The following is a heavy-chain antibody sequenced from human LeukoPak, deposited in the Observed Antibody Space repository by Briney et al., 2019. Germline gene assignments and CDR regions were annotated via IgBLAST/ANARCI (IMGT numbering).Heavy chain of an antibody. Sequence: PGGSLRLSCTASGSTFSSYWMNWVRQAPGKGLEWVANIKQDGSDIHYVDSVKGRFTISRDNAKNSLYLQMNNLRAEDTAVYYCARDIAAGNLFDPWGQGTLVTVSS. CDR3: ARDIAAGNLFDP. J-gene: IGHJ5*02. CDR2: IKQDGSDI. D-gene: IGHD6-19*01. CDR1: GSTFSSYW. V-gene: IGHV3-7*05.